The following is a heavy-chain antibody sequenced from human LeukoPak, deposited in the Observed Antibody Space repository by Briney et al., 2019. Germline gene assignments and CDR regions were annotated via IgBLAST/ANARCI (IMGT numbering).Heavy chain of an antibody. D-gene: IGHD6-13*01. CDR2: IYHSGST. CDR1: GYSISSGYY. CDR3: ARDYGSSSWHYYGMDV. Sequence: SETLSLTCTVSGYSISSGYYWGWIRQPPGKGLEWIGSIYHSGSTYYNPSLRSRVTISVDTSKNQFSLKLRSVTAADTAVYYCARDYGSSSWHYYGMDVWGQGTTVTVSS. J-gene: IGHJ6*02. V-gene: IGHV4-38-2*02.